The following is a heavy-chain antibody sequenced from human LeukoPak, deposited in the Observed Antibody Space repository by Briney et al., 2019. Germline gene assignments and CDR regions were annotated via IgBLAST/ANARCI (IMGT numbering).Heavy chain of an antibody. CDR2: INQDGNDK. Sequence: TGGSLRLSCAASGFTFSNYWMTWIRQAPGKGLEWVANINQDGNDKYYVDSVKGRFTISRDNTKSSVFLQMNSLRAEDTAVYYCAVTRTRGDPWGQGTLVTVSS. CDR3: AVTRTRGDP. CDR1: GFTFSNYW. D-gene: IGHD3-10*01. V-gene: IGHV3-7*03. J-gene: IGHJ5*02.